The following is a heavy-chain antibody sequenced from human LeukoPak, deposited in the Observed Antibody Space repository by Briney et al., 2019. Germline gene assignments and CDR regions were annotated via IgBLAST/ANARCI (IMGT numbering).Heavy chain of an antibody. CDR2: ISLTGGTT. CDR1: GFSFSGHW. V-gene: IGHV3-74*01. Sequence: GGSLRLSCTASGFSFSGHWVHWARQLPGEGLVWVSRISLTGGTTGYADSVKGRFTVSRDNAKNTLYLQVNNLRAEDTAVYYCARGPNSNWSGLDFWGQGTLLTVSS. CDR3: ARGPNSNWSGLDF. D-gene: IGHD6-6*01. J-gene: IGHJ4*02.